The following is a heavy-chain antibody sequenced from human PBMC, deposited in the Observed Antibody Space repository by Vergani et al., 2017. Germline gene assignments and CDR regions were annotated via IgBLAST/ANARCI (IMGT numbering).Heavy chain of an antibody. D-gene: IGHD3-3*01. CDR3: ARERVNYMDV. J-gene: IGHJ6*03. Sequence: QVQLQESGPGLVKSSETLSLTCTISGGSISAFYWSWIRLAPGKGLEWIGYIDYTGKTRYNVALNSPPTLTVDTAQNQFSLRLSSVTSADTALYFCARERVNYMDVWGKGTTVIVSS. CDR2: IDYTGKT. V-gene: IGHV4-59*01. CDR1: GGSISAFY.